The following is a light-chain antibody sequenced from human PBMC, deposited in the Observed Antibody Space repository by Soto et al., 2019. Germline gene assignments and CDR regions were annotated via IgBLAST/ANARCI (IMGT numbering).Light chain of an antibody. CDR3: QQYDSTPWT. CDR2: WAS. V-gene: IGKV4-1*01. J-gene: IGKJ1*01. CDR1: QSVFSNSNNKKY. Sequence: DIVMTQSADSLAVSLGERATINCKSSQSVFSNSNNKKYLAWYQQKPGQPPKLLIHWASIRESGVPDRFSGSGSGTDVTRTINSLQAEEVAVYDCQQYDSTPWTFGQGTKGEIK.